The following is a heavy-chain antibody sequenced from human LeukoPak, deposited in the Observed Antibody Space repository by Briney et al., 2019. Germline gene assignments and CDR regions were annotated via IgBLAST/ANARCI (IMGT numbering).Heavy chain of an antibody. CDR2: ISSSGRTI. V-gene: IGHV3-48*03. Sequence: GGSLRLSCAASAFSFSSSEMNWLRQAPGKGLEWVSYISSSGRTIYYADSVKGRFTISRDNAKNSLYLQMNSLRAEDTAVYYCARDRGVRDAPYWYFDLWGRGTLVAVSS. CDR3: ARDRGVRDAPYWYFDL. D-gene: IGHD3-10*01. J-gene: IGHJ2*01. CDR1: AFSFSSSE.